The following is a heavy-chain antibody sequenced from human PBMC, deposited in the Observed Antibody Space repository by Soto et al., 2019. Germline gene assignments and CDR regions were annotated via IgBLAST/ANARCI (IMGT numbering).Heavy chain of an antibody. Sequence: SETLSLTCTVSGGSISSYYWSWIRQPPGKGLEWIGYIYYSGSTNYNPSLKSRVTISVDTSKNQFSLKLSSVTAADTAVYYCARLRGWYFDYWGQGTLVTVSS. CDR1: GGSISSYY. CDR2: IYYSGST. CDR3: ARLRGWYFDY. V-gene: IGHV4-59*01. D-gene: IGHD6-19*01. J-gene: IGHJ4*02.